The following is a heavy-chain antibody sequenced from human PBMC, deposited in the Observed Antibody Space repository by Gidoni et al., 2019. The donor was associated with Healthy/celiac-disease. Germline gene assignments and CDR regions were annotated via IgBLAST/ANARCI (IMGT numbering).Heavy chain of an antibody. Sequence: VKVSCKASGYTFTSYGISWVRQAPGQGLEWMGWISAYNGNTNYAQKLQGRVTMTTDTSTSTAYMKLRSLRSDDTAVYCCARVWGLHLGELSCEAFGIWGQGTMVTVSS. D-gene: IGHD3-16*02. CDR1: GYTFTSYG. CDR2: ISAYNGNT. CDR3: ARVWGLHLGELSCEAFGI. V-gene: IGHV1-18*01. J-gene: IGHJ3*02.